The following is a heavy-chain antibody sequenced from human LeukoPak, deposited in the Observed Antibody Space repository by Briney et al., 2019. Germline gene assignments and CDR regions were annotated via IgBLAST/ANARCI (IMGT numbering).Heavy chain of an antibody. Sequence: GGSLRLSCITSGFTFGDYAVSWVRQAPGKGLEWVSVIYSGGSTYYADSVKGRFTISRDNSKNTLYLQMNSLRAEDTAVYYCARVSTTVNVLDYWGQGTLVTVSS. CDR2: IYSGGST. CDR1: GFTFGDYA. J-gene: IGHJ4*02. CDR3: ARVSTTVNVLDY. V-gene: IGHV3-53*01. D-gene: IGHD2/OR15-2a*01.